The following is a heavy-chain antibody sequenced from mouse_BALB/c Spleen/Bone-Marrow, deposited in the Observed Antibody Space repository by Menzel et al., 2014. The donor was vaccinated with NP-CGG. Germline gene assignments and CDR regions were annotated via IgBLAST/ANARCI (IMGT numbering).Heavy chain of an antibody. CDR1: GYAFSSYW. V-gene: IGHV1-80*01. D-gene: IGHD2-4*01. Sequence: VQLQQSGAELVRPGSSVKISCKASGYAFSSYWMNWVKPRPGQGLEWIGQIYPGDGDTNSNGNFKGKATLTADKSSSTAYMQLSSLTSEDSAVYFCARKSTMIMRAIDYWGQGTSVTVSS. CDR2: IYPGDGDT. J-gene: IGHJ4*01. CDR3: ARKSTMIMRAIDY.